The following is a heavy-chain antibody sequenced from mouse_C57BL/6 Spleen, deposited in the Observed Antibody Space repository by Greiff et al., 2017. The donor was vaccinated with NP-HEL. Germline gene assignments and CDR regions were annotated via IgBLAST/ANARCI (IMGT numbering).Heavy chain of an antibody. Sequence: QVQLQQSGPELVKPGASVKLSCTASGYTFTSYDINWVKQRPGQGLEWIGWIYPRDGSTKYNEKFKGKATLTVDTSSSTAYMELHSLTSEDSAVYFCARSEYYGSSYWYFDVWGTGTTVTVSS. CDR1: GYTFTSYD. V-gene: IGHV1-85*01. J-gene: IGHJ1*03. D-gene: IGHD1-1*01. CDR3: ARSEYYGSSYWYFDV. CDR2: IYPRDGST.